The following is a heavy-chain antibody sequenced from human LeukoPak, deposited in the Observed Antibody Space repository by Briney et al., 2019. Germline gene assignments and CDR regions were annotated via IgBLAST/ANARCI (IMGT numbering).Heavy chain of an antibody. CDR3: AKMAVTDYYYYYGMDV. CDR1: GFTFSSYA. CDR2: ISSSGVGT. V-gene: IGHV3-23*01. D-gene: IGHD2-21*02. Sequence: GGSLRLSCAASGFTFSSYAMSWVRQAPGRGLEWVSAISSSGVGTYYADSVKGRFTISRDNSKNTLYLQMNSLRAEDTAAYYCAKMAVTDYYYYYGMDVWGQGTTVTVSS. J-gene: IGHJ6*02.